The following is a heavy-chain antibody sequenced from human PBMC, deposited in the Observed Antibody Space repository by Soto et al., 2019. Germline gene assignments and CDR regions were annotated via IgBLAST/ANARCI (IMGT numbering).Heavy chain of an antibody. V-gene: IGHV3-30*18. J-gene: IGHJ5*02. CDR2: ISYDGSNK. Sequence: GGSLRLSCAASGFTFSSYGMHWVRQAPGKGLEWVAVISYDGSNKYYADSVKGRFTISRDNSKNTLYLQMNSLRAEDTAVYYCAKDNLGYCSSTSCSALVPWGQGTLVTVSS. D-gene: IGHD2-2*01. CDR3: AKDNLGYCSSTSCSALVP. CDR1: GFTFSSYG.